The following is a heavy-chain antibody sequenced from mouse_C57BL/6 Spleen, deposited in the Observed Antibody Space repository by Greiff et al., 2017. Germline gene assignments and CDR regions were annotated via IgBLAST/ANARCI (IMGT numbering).Heavy chain of an antibody. V-gene: IGHV5-9-1*02. CDR3: TRGPYGSSPYWYFDV. D-gene: IGHD1-1*01. CDR2: ISSGGDYI. J-gene: IGHJ1*03. CDR1: GFTFSSYA. Sequence: EVMLVESGEGLVKPGGSLKLSCAASGFTFSSYAMSWVRQTPEKRLEWVAYISSGGDYIYYADTVKGRFTISRDNARNTLYLQMSSLKSEDTAMYYCTRGPYGSSPYWYFDVWGTGTTVTVSS.